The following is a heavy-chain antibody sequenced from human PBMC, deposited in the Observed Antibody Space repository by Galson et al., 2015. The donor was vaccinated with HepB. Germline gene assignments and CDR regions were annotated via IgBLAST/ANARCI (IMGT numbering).Heavy chain of an antibody. D-gene: IGHD4-17*01. J-gene: IGHJ4*02. V-gene: IGHV3-11*04. Sequence: SLRLSCAASGFTFSDYYMSWIRQAPGKGLEWVSYISSSGSTIYYADSVKGRFTISRDNAKNSLYLQMNSLRAEDTAVYYCTRDQGPYGDYVPHWGQGTLVTVSS. CDR1: GFTFSDYY. CDR2: ISSSGSTI. CDR3: TRDQGPYGDYVPH.